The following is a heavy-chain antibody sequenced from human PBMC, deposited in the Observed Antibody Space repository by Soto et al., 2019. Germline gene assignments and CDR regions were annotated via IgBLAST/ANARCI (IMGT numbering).Heavy chain of an antibody. V-gene: IGHV3-30*03. CDR2: ISYDGSNK. Sequence: QVQLVESGGGVVQPGRSLRLSCAASGFTFSSYGMHWVRQAPGKGLEWVAVISYDGSNKYYADSVKGRFTISRDNSKNTLYLQMNSLRAEDTAVYYCARENWNVGYYFDYWGQGTLVTVSS. D-gene: IGHD1-1*01. CDR3: ARENWNVGYYFDY. CDR1: GFTFSSYG. J-gene: IGHJ4*02.